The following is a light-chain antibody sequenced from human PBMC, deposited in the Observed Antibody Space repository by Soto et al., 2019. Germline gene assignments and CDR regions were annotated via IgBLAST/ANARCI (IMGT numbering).Light chain of an antibody. Sequence: QSVLTQPPSVSGAPRQRVTISCTGSSSNIGTGYDVHWYQQLPGTAPKLLIYGNNNRPSGVPDRFSGSKSGTSASLAITGLQAEDEADYYCQSYDSSLSGSGVFGGGTKLTVL. CDR2: GNN. V-gene: IGLV1-40*01. CDR3: QSYDSSLSGSGV. CDR1: SSNIGTGYD. J-gene: IGLJ2*01.